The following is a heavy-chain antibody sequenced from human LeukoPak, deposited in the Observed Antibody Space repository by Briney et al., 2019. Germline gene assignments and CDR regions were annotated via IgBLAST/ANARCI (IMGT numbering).Heavy chain of an antibody. V-gene: IGHV1-69*05. Sequence: ASVKVSCKASGGTFSSYAISWVRQAPGQGLEWMGGIIPIFGTANYAQKFQGRVTITTDESTSTAYMELSSLRSEDTAAYYCARDRLDIVPSGYYYYYMDVWGKGTTVTVSS. CDR1: GGTFSSYA. CDR2: IIPIFGTA. CDR3: ARDRLDIVPSGYYYYYMDV. J-gene: IGHJ6*03. D-gene: IGHD2-2*03.